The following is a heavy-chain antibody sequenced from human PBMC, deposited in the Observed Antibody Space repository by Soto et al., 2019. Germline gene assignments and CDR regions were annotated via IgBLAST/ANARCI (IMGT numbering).Heavy chain of an antibody. CDR1: GCSISSYY. J-gene: IGHJ3*02. Sequence: ATLALTCTVSGCSISSYYWSWIRQPPGKGLEWIGYIYYSGSTNYNPSLKSRVTISVDTSKNQFSLKLSSVTAADTAVYYCASAYYDSSGYYGYDAFDIWGQGTMVTVSS. CDR3: ASAYYDSSGYYGYDAFDI. V-gene: IGHV4-59*01. CDR2: IYYSGST. D-gene: IGHD3-22*01.